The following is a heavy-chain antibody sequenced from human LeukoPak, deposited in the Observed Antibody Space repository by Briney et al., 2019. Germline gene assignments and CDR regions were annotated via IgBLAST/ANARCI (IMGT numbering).Heavy chain of an antibody. CDR2: MHAGNGNT. Sequence: EASVKVSCKASGYRFISHYIHWVRQAPGQGPEWLGWMHAGNGNTRYPEKFEGRVTMTRYTSSNTAYMDLTSLRSDDTAVYYCAREGSYCVGGDCYSFDFWGQGTLVTVSS. J-gene: IGHJ4*02. V-gene: IGHV1-2*02. D-gene: IGHD2-21*02. CDR3: AREGSYCVGGDCYSFDF. CDR1: GYRFISHY.